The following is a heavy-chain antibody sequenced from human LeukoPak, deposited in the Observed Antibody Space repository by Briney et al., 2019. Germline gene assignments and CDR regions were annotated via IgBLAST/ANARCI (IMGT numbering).Heavy chain of an antibody. CDR3: ARTPPEWAAATFDI. J-gene: IGHJ3*02. Sequence: SETLSLTCTVSGGSISSYYWSWIRQPAGKGLEWIGRIYTCGSTNYNPSLKSRVTMSVDTSKNQFSLKLSSVAAADTAVYYCARTPPEWAAATFDIWGQGTMVTVSS. D-gene: IGHD2-2*01. V-gene: IGHV4-4*07. CDR1: GGSISSYY. CDR2: IYTCGST.